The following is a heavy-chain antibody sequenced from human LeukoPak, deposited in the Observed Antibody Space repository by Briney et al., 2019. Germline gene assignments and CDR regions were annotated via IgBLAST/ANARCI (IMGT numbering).Heavy chain of an antibody. CDR1: GYIFTDYY. CDR3: AKDRDGAAVIAT. V-gene: IGHV1-2*02. J-gene: IGHJ5*02. D-gene: IGHD5-24*01. Sequence: ASVKVSCKASGYIFTDYYMHWMRQAPGHGLEWMGRINPNTGHPVYAYKFQGRVAMTRDTSTSTAYMELSGLTSDDTAIYFCAKDRDGAAVIATWGQGSLVTVSS. CDR2: INPNTGHP.